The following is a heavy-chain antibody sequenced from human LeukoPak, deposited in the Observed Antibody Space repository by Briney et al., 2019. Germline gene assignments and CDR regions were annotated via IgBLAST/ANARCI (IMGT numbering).Heavy chain of an antibody. J-gene: IGHJ4*02. D-gene: IGHD5-18*01. CDR1: GYSISSGYY. CDR2: IYHSGST. CDR3: ARGGYSYGH. Sequence: SETLSLTCTVSGYSISSGYYWGWIRQPPGKGLEWIGSIYHSGSTYYNPSLESRVTISVDTSKNQFSLKLSSVTAADTAVYYCARGGYSYGHWGQGTLVTVSS. V-gene: IGHV4-38-2*02.